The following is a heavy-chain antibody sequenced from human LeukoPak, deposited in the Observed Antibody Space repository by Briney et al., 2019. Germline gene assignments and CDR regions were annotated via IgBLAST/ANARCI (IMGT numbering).Heavy chain of an antibody. V-gene: IGHV3-23*01. CDR3: AKDHSQAKYSITWKFDP. CDR2: ISGSGGST. J-gene: IGHJ5*02. Sequence: SCKASGGTFSSYAMSWVRQAPGKGLEWVSVISGSGGSTYHADSVKGRFTISRDNSKNTLYLQMNSLRAEDTALYYCAKDHSQAKYSITWKFDPWGQGTLVTVSS. D-gene: IGHD6-13*01. CDR1: GGTFSSYA.